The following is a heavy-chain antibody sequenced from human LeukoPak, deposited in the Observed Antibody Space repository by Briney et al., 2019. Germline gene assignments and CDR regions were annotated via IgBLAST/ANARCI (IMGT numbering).Heavy chain of an antibody. V-gene: IGHV4-59*12. CDR2: IYYSGST. D-gene: IGHD3-16*01. CDR1: GGSISSYY. CDR3: ARGRSYGY. Sequence: SETLSLTFTVSGGSISSYYWSWIRQPPGKGLEWVGYIYYSGSTNYNPSLKSRVTISVDTSKNQFSLKLSSVTAADTAVYYCARGRSYGYWGQGTLVTVSS. J-gene: IGHJ4*02.